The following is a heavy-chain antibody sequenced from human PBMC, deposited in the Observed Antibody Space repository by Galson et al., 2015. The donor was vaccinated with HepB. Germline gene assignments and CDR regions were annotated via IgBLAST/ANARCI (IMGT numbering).Heavy chain of an antibody. CDR2: ISYDGSNK. V-gene: IGHV3-30*04. Sequence: SLRLSCAASGFTFSSYAMHWVRQAPGKGLEWVAVISYDGSNKYYADSVKGRFTISRDNSKNTLYLQMNSLRAEDTAVYYCARDSGPQDVDTAMVKFDYWGQGSLVTVSS. CDR1: GFTFSSYA. CDR3: ARDSGPQDVDTAMVKFDY. D-gene: IGHD5-18*01. J-gene: IGHJ4*02.